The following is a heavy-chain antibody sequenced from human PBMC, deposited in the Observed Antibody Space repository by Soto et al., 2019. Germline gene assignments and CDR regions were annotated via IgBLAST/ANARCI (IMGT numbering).Heavy chain of an antibody. CDR1: GDSVSSNSAA. V-gene: IGHV6-1*01. CDR3: ARVRGAVATKKKHYYYYYGMDV. D-gene: IGHD6-19*01. Sequence: SQTLSLTCAISGDSVSSNSAAWNWIRQSPSRGLEWLGRTYYRSKWYNDYALSVKSRIIINPDTSKNQFSLQLKSVTNEDTAVYYCARVRGAVATKKKHYYYYYGMDVSGQGNTVTLS. CDR2: TYYRSKWYN. J-gene: IGHJ6*02.